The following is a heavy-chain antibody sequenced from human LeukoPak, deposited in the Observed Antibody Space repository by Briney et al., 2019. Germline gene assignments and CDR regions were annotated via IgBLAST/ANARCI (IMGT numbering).Heavy chain of an antibody. CDR2: INPNSGGT. V-gene: IGHV1-2*06. J-gene: IGHJ4*02. Sequence: ASVKVSCKASGYTFTGYYMHWVRQAPGQGLEWMGRINPNSGGTNYAQKFQGRVTMTRDTSISTAYMELSRLRSDDTAVYYCASIRAHDSSGNFDYWGQGTLVTVSS. CDR3: ASIRAHDSSGNFDY. CDR1: GYTFTGYY. D-gene: IGHD3-22*01.